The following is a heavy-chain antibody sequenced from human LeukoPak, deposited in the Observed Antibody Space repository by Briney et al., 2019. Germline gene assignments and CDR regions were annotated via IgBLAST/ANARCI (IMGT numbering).Heavy chain of an antibody. J-gene: IGHJ4*02. Sequence: GGSLRLSCAASGFTFSSYSMNWVRQAPGKGLEWVSSISSSSSYIYYADSVKGRFTISRDNAKNSLYLQMNSLTAEDTAVYYCARAWAPYSTQYYFDYWGQGTLVTVSS. CDR2: ISSSSSYI. D-gene: IGHD6-13*01. V-gene: IGHV3-21*01. CDR1: GFTFSSYS. CDR3: ARAWAPYSTQYYFDY.